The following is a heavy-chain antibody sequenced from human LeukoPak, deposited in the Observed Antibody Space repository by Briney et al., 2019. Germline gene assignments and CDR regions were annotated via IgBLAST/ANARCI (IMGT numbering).Heavy chain of an antibody. V-gene: IGHV3-23*01. CDR3: ARDRNDILTGYTAFDI. CDR1: GFTFSDYA. Sequence: PGGSLRLSCAASGFTFSDYALSWVRQTPGKGLEWVAATTGSSGDTYHADSVKGRFAISRDNAKNSLYLQMNSLRAEDTAVYYCARDRNDILTGYTAFDIWGQGTMVTVSS. D-gene: IGHD3-9*01. CDR2: TTGSSGDT. J-gene: IGHJ3*02.